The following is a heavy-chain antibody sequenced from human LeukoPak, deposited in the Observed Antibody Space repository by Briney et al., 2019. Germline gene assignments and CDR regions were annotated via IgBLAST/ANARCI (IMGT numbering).Heavy chain of an antibody. J-gene: IGHJ4*02. CDR3: AKVMGYHDSSGYHDY. CDR1: GFTFSSYG. CDR2: ISYDGSNK. Sequence: GRSLRLSCAASGFTFSSYGMHWVRQAPGKGLEWVAVISYDGSNKYYADSVKGRFTISRDNSKNTLYLQMNSLRAEDTAVYYCAKVMGYHDSSGYHDYWGQGTLVTVSS. V-gene: IGHV3-30*18. D-gene: IGHD3-22*01.